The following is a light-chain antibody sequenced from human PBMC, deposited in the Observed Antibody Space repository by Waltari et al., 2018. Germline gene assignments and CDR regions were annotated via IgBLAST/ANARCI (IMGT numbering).Light chain of an antibody. V-gene: IGLV1-47*01. CDR3: AAWDDSLGGLV. J-gene: IGLJ2*01. Sequence: QSVLTQPPSASGTPGQRVSISYSGSSSNIGGNYVYWYLQVPGTAPKLLIYNNNERPSGVSDRFSGSKSGTSASLAISGLRSEDEADYYCAAWDDSLGGLVFGGGTKVTVL. CDR2: NNN. CDR1: SSNIGGNY.